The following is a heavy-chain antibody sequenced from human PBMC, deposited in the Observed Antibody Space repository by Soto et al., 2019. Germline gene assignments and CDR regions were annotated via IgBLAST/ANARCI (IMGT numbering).Heavy chain of an antibody. CDR3: ARDVMVRGGYYGMDV. J-gene: IGHJ6*02. D-gene: IGHD3-10*01. V-gene: IGHV4-59*01. CDR1: GGSISSYD. CDR2: ISYTGST. Sequence: PSETLSLTCTVSGGSISSYDWSWIRQPPGKGREWIGYISYTGSTNYNPSLKSRVTISVDTSKNQFSLKLSSVTAADTAVYYCARDVMVRGGYYGMDVWGQGTTVTVSS.